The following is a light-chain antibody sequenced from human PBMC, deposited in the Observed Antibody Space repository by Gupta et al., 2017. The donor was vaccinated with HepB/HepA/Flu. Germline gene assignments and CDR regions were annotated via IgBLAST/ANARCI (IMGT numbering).Light chain of an antibody. CDR2: EVS. V-gene: IGLV2-23*02. Sequence: QSALTQPASVSGSPGQPITLSCTGTRSDVGSYNLVSWYQQHPGKAPKLMIYEVSKRPSGVSNRFSGSKSGNTASLTISGLQAEDEADYYCCSYAGSSTSLVVFGGGTKLTVL. CDR1: RSDVGSYNL. J-gene: IGLJ2*01. CDR3: CSYAGSSTSLVV.